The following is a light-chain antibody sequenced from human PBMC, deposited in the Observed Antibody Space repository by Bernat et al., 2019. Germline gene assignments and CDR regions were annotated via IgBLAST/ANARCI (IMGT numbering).Light chain of an antibody. J-gene: IGKJ4*01. V-gene: IGKV3-11*01. CDR1: QSVSSY. Sequence: EIVLTQSPATLSLSPGDRATLSFRASQSVSSYLAWYQQKLGQAPRLLIYHASKRATGIPAMFSGSGSVTDFTLTIISLEPEDFAVYYCQQRSNWPLTFGGGTKVEIK. CDR3: QQRSNWPLT. CDR2: HAS.